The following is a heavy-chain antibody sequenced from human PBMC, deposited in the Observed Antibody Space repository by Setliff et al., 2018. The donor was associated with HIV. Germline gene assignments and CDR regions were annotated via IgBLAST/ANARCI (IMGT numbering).Heavy chain of an antibody. V-gene: IGHV1-2*02. Sequence: ASVKVSCKASGYSFSGYYIHWVRQAPGQGLEWMGWINPNSGGRKYAQKFHGRVTMTRDTSISTTYMVLSSLRSDDTAVFYCARGFGEVDWFDPWGQGTLVTVS. D-gene: IGHD3-10*01. J-gene: IGHJ5*02. CDR1: GYSFSGYY. CDR3: ARGFGEVDWFDP. CDR2: INPNSGGR.